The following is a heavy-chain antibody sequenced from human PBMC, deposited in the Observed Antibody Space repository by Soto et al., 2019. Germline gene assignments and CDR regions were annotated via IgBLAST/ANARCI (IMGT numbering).Heavy chain of an antibody. V-gene: IGHV1-46*01. D-gene: IGHD6-25*01. Sequence: QVQLVQSGAEVKKPGASVKVSCKASGFTFTNYFFHWVRQAPRQGLEWMGIIIHYDGSTNYVQSLQGRVTMTSDTSTSTVYMEMSSLTSEDTAVYYCARGDGRGSSGFYYYYGMDVWGHGTTVTVSS. CDR2: IIHYDGST. CDR1: GFTFTNYF. J-gene: IGHJ6*02. CDR3: ARGDGRGSSGFYYYYGMDV.